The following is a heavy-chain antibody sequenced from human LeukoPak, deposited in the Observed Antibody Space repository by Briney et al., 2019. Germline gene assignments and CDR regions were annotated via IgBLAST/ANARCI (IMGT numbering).Heavy chain of an antibody. J-gene: IGHJ4*02. CDR1: GGTFSSYT. CDR2: IIPILGIA. D-gene: IGHD6-13*01. V-gene: IGHV1-69*04. Sequence: SVKVSCKASGGTFSSYTISWVRQAPGQGLEWMGRIIPILGIANYAQKFQGRVTITAGKSTSTAYMELSSLRSEDTAVYYCARDRPGSSSWYYFDYWGQGTLVTVSS. CDR3: ARDRPGSSSWYYFDY.